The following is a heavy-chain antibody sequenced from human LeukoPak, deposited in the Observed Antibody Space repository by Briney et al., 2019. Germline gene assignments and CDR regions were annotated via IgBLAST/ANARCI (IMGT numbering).Heavy chain of an antibody. D-gene: IGHD5-12*01. Sequence: GSVKVSCKASGYTFTGYYMHWVRQAPGQGLEWMGWINPNSGGTNYAQKFQGRVTMTRDTSISTAYMELSRLRSDDTAVYYCARDRGYRECPDYWGQGTLVTVSS. CDR3: ARDRGYRECPDY. CDR1: GYTFTGYY. CDR2: INPNSGGT. J-gene: IGHJ4*02. V-gene: IGHV1-2*02.